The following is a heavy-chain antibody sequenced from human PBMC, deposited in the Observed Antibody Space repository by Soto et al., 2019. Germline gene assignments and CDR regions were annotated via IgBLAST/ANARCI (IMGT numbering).Heavy chain of an antibody. J-gene: IGHJ4*02. CDR3: ARQWTAGPPLDY. Sequence: PSETLSLTCTVSGGSISSSSYYWGWIRQPPGKGLEWIGSIYYSGSTYYNPSLKSRVTISVDTSKNQFSLKLSSVTAADTALYYCARQWTAGPPLDYWGQGTLVTVSS. CDR1: GGSISSSSYY. CDR2: IYYSGST. V-gene: IGHV4-39*01. D-gene: IGHD5-12*01.